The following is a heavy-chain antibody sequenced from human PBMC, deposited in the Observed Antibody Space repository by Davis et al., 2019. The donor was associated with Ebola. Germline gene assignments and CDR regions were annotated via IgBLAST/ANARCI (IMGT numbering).Heavy chain of an antibody. J-gene: IGHJ4*02. CDR2: IDPSDSYT. V-gene: IGHV5-10-1*04. CDR1: GYSFTSYW. D-gene: IGHD3-22*01. Sequence: GESLKISCKGSGYSFTSYWISWVRQMPGKGLEWMGRIDPSDSYTNYSPSFQGQVTISADTSINTAYLQWDSLKASDTAIYYCTKLVDYFDSSGYPEYWGQGTLVTVSS. CDR3: TKLVDYFDSSGYPEY.